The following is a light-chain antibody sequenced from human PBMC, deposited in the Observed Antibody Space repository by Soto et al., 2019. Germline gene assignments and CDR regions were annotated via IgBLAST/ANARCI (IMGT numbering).Light chain of an antibody. V-gene: IGKV1-9*01. CDR3: QQLNSYSIFT. CDR2: GAS. Sequence: DIQLTQSPSFLSASVGDRVTITCRVSQGISSYLAWYQQKPGKAPKLLIYGASNLQSGVPSRFSGSGSGTEFTLTLSSLQPEDFATYYCQQLNSYSIFTFGPGTKVDIK. CDR1: QGISSY. J-gene: IGKJ3*01.